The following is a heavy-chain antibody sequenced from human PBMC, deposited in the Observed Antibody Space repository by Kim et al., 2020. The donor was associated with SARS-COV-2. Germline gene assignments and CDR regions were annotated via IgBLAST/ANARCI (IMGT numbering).Heavy chain of an antibody. J-gene: IGHJ4*02. V-gene: IGHV4-39*01. Sequence: SETLSLTCTVSGGSISSSSYYWGWIRQPPGKGLEWIGSIYYSGSTYYNPSLKSRVTISVDTSKNQFSLKLSSVTAADTAVYYCRSSSEALFYYFDYWGQGTLVTVSS. CDR2: IYYSGST. CDR1: GGSISSSSYY. CDR3: RSSSEALFYYFDY. D-gene: IGHD6-6*01.